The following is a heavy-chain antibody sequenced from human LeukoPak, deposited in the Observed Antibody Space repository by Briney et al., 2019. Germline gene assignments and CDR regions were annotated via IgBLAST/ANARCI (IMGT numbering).Heavy chain of an antibody. CDR3: APAPGRGYCSSTSCYFDY. Sequence: SVKVSCKASGGTFSSYAISWVRQAPGQGLEWMGGIIPIFGTANYAQKFQGRVTITADESTSTAYMELSSLRSEDTAVYYCAPAPGRGYCSSTSCYFDYWGQGTLVTVSS. CDR2: IIPIFGTA. V-gene: IGHV1-69*01. CDR1: GGTFSSYA. J-gene: IGHJ4*02. D-gene: IGHD2-2*01.